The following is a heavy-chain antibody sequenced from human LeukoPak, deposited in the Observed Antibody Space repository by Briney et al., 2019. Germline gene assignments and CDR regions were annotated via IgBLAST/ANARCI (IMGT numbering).Heavy chain of an antibody. CDR2: IIPILGIA. J-gene: IGHJ4*02. CDR3: ARDATVAVAVPFDY. Sequence: SVKVSCKASGGTFSSYAISWVRQAPGQGLEWMGWIIPILGIANYAQKFQGRVTITADESTSTAYMELSSLRSEDTAVYYCARDATVAVAVPFDYWGQGTLVTISS. CDR1: GGTFSSYA. V-gene: IGHV1-69*04. D-gene: IGHD6-19*01.